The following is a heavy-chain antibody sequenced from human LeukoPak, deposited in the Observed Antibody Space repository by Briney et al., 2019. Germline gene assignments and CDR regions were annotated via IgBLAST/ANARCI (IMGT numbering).Heavy chain of an antibody. CDR1: GFTFSSYA. V-gene: IGHV3-64*01. J-gene: IGHJ4*02. Sequence: GGSLRLSCAASGFTFSSYAMHWVRQAPGKGLEYVSAISSNGGSTYYANSVKGRFTISRDNSKNTLYLQMGSLRAEDLAVYYCAKAARPYSSGWYGPHQYYFDYWGLGTLVTVSS. D-gene: IGHD6-19*01. CDR2: ISSNGGST. CDR3: AKAARPYSSGWYGPHQYYFDY.